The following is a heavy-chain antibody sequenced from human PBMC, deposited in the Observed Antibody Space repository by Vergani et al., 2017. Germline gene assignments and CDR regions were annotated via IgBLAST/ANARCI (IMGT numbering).Heavy chain of an antibody. CDR1: GGTFSSYT. V-gene: IGHV1-69*02. CDR2: IIPNLGIA. J-gene: IGHJ5*01. CDR3: ARGDSSSWFVY. D-gene: IGHD6-13*01. Sequence: QVQLVQSGAEVKKPGSSVKVSCKASGGTFSSYTISWVRQAPGQGLEWMGRIIPNLGIANYAQKFQGRVTITADKSTSTAYMELSSLGTEDTAVYYCARGDSSSWFVYWGQGTLVTVSS.